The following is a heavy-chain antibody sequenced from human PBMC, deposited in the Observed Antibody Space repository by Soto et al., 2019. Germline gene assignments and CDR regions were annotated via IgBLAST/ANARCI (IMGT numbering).Heavy chain of an antibody. CDR3: ARXTVYQPPTKSYFYGMDV. J-gene: IGHJ6*02. Sequence: ASVKVSCKASGYTFTNYVIHWVRQAPGQRLEWMGWINAGNGDTKYSQKLQGRVTTSRDTSASTAYMELSRLKSEDTAMYHCARXTVYQPPTKSYFYGMDVWGQGTTVTVSS. V-gene: IGHV1-3*01. CDR2: INAGNGDT. D-gene: IGHD2-8*01. CDR1: GYTFTNYV.